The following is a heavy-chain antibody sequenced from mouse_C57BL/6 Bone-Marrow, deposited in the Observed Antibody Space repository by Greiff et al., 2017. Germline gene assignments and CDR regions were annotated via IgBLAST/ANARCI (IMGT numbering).Heavy chain of an antibody. J-gene: IGHJ2*01. Sequence: VQLKESGGGLVKPGGSLKLSCAASGFTFSDYGMHWVRQAPETGLEWVAYISSGSSTIYYADTVKGRFTISRDNAKNTLFLQMTSLRSEDTAMYYCATGTRYWGQGTTLTVSS. V-gene: IGHV5-17*01. CDR3: ATGTRY. D-gene: IGHD4-1*01. CDR1: GFTFSDYG. CDR2: ISSGSSTI.